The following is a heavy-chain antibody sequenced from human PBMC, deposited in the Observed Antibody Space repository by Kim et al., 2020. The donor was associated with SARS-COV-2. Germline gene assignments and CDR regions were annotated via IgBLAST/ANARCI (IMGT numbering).Heavy chain of an antibody. J-gene: IGHJ5*02. CDR3: ARENYYSSGSYYNWFDP. CDR1: GGSISTYY. CDR2: IYYSGTT. Sequence: SETLSLTCTVSGGSISTYYWSWIRQTPGVGLEWIGYIYYSGTTNYNPSLKSRAIISVDTSKNQFSLNLTSVTAADTAVYYCARENYYSSGSYYNWFDPWGQGAQVTVSS. V-gene: IGHV4-59*01. D-gene: IGHD3-10*01.